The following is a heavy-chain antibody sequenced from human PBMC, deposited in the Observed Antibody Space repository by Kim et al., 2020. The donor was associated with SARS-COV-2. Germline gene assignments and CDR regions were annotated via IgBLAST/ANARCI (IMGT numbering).Heavy chain of an antibody. V-gene: IGHV1-3*01. J-gene: IGHJ6*02. CDR2: INAGNGNT. D-gene: IGHD2-2*01. Sequence: ASVKVSCKASGYTFTSYAMHWVRQAPGQRLEWMGWINAGNGNTKYSQKFQGRVTITRDTSASTAYMELSSLRSEDTAVYYCAREAYCSSTSCYRVRYYGMDVWGQGTTVTVSS. CDR3: AREAYCSSTSCYRVRYYGMDV. CDR1: GYTFTSYA.